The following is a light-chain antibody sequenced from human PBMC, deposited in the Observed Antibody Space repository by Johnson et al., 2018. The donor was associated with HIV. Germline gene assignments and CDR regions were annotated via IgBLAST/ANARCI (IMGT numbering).Light chain of an antibody. J-gene: IGLJ1*01. Sequence: QSVLTQPPSVSAAPGQKVTISCSGSSSNIGNNYVSWYQQLPGTAPRLLIYDDIKRPSGIPDRFSGSKSGTSATLGITGLQTGDEADYYCGTWDSSLSALVFGTGTKVTAL. CDR2: DDI. V-gene: IGLV1-51*01. CDR1: SSNIGNNY. CDR3: GTWDSSLSALV.